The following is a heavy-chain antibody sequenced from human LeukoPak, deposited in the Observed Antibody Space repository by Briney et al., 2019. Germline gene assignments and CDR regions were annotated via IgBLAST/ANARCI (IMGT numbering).Heavy chain of an antibody. V-gene: IGHV1-2*04. D-gene: IGHD6-13*01. CDR1: GYTFTDYY. Sequence: ASVKVSCKASGYTFTDYYIHWVRQAPGQGLEWMGWINPNSGGTNYAQKFQGWVTMTRDTSISTAYMELSRLRSDDTAVYYCARAISWYGNAFDIWGQGTMVTVSS. CDR2: INPNSGGT. J-gene: IGHJ3*02. CDR3: ARAISWYGNAFDI.